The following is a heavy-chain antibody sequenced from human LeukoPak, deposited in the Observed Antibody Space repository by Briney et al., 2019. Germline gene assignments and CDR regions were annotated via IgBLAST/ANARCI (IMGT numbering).Heavy chain of an antibody. CDR2: MNPNSGNT. Sequence: ASVKVSCKASGYTFTSYDINWVRQATGQGLEWMGWMNPNSGNTGYAQKFQGRATITRNTSISTAYMELSSLRSEDTAVYYCARVYCSSTSCYTRLYYYYYMDVWGKGTTVTVSS. V-gene: IGHV1-8*03. D-gene: IGHD2-2*02. J-gene: IGHJ6*03. CDR1: GYTFTSYD. CDR3: ARVYCSSTSCYTRLYYYYYMDV.